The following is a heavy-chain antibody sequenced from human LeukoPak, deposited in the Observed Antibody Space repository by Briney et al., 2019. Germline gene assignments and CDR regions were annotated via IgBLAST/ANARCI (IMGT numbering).Heavy chain of an antibody. V-gene: IGHV3-48*02. CDR2: ISSSSSTI. J-gene: IGHJ4*02. CDR3: ARGRYSGYDLDRF. Sequence: GGSLRLSCAASGFTFTTYSMNWVRQAPGKGLEWVSYISSSSSTIYYADSVKGRFTISRDNAKSSLFLQMNSLRDEDSAVYYCARGRYSGYDLDRFWGQGTLVTVSS. D-gene: IGHD5-12*01. CDR1: GFTFTTYS.